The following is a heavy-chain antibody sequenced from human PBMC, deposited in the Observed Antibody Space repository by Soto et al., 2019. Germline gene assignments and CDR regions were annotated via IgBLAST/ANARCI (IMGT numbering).Heavy chain of an antibody. V-gene: IGHV1-8*01. D-gene: IGHD1-26*01. J-gene: IGHJ5*02. CDR3: ARMATSGTLNWFDP. CDR1: GYTFTNYD. CDR2: MNPNSANT. Sequence: VKVSCKASGYTFTNYDISWVRQATGQGLEWMGWMNPNSANTGYAQKFQGRVSMTRDTSINTAYMELSSLRSEDTAIYYCARMATSGTLNWFDPWGQGTLVTVSS.